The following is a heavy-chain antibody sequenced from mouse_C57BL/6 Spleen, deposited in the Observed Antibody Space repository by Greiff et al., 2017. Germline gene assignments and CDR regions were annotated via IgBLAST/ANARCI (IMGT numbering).Heavy chain of an antibody. CDR1: GYTFTSYW. J-gene: IGHJ2*01. V-gene: IGHV1-55*01. D-gene: IGHD1-1*01. Sequence: QVQLQQPGAELVKPGASVKMSCKASGYTFTSYWITWVKQRPGQGLEWIGDIYPGSGSTNYNEKFKSKATLTVDTSSSTAYMQLSSLTSEGSAVYDCARRPYDYGSSYDYFDYWGQGTTLTVAS. CDR2: IYPGSGST. CDR3: ARRPYDYGSSYDYFDY.